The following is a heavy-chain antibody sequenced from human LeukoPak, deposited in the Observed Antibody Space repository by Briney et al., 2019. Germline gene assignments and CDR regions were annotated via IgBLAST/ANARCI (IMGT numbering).Heavy chain of an antibody. CDR2: ISSSSSYI. CDR3: AREYCSGGSCYPDY. J-gene: IGHJ4*02. CDR1: GFTFSSYS. V-gene: IGHV3-21*01. D-gene: IGHD2-15*01. Sequence: PGGSLRLSCAASGFTFSSYSMKWVRQAPGKGLEWVSSISSSSSYIYYADSVKGRFTISRDNAKNSLYLQMNSLRAEDTAVYYCAREYCSGGSCYPDYWGQGTLVTVSS.